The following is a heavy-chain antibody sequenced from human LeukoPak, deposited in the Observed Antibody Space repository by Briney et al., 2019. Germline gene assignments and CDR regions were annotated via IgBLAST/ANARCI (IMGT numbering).Heavy chain of an antibody. D-gene: IGHD5-18*01. Sequence: GGSLRLSCAASGFTFSTYSMNWVRQAPGKGLEWVSYISSSSSTIYYADSVKGRFIISRDNAKNSLCLQMNSLRAEDTAVYYCARGRYGYGYGYDYYYMDVWGKGTTVTVSS. J-gene: IGHJ6*03. CDR2: ISSSSSTI. CDR1: GFTFSTYS. V-gene: IGHV3-48*01. CDR3: ARGRYGYGYGYDYYYMDV.